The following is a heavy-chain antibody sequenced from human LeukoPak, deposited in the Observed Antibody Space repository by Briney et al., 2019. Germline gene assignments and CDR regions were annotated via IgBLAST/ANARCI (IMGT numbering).Heavy chain of an antibody. CDR3: ARGYDSSGYYAGVVDY. D-gene: IGHD3-22*01. Sequence: GGSLRLSCAASGFTFSSYAMHWVRQAPGKGLEYVSAISSNGGSTYYANSVKGRFTISRDNSKNTLYPQMGSLRAEDMAVYYCARGYDSSGYYAGVVDYWGQGTLVTVSS. J-gene: IGHJ4*02. CDR1: GFTFSSYA. CDR2: ISSNGGST. V-gene: IGHV3-64*01.